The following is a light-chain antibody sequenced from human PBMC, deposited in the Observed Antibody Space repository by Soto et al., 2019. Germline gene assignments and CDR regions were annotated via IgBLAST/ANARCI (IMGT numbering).Light chain of an antibody. CDR1: ISNIVDND. CDR2: RNY. Sequence: QSVLTQPPSASGTPGQRGTFSCSGSISNIVDNDVFLYQQLTGTAPKLLIYRNYERPSGVPDRFSGAKSGTSASLAIGGLRSEDEADYYCAVWDDRLSGVVFGGGTKLTVL. V-gene: IGLV1-47*01. J-gene: IGLJ2*01. CDR3: AVWDDRLSGVV.